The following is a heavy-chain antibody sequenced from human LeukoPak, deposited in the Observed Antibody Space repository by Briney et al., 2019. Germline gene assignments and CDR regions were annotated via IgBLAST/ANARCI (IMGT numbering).Heavy chain of an antibody. CDR1: GYTFTDYY. CDR2: LNPNSGDT. Sequence: GASVKVSCKASGYTFTDYYMHWVRQAPGQGLEWMGWLNPNSGDTNYAQKFQGRVSMTRDTSISTAYMDLSDLRSDDTAVYYSARGRNIEMTTMSGGSDYWGQGTLVTVSS. V-gene: IGHV1-2*02. D-gene: IGHD5-24*01. CDR3: ARGRNIEMTTMSGGSDY. J-gene: IGHJ4*02.